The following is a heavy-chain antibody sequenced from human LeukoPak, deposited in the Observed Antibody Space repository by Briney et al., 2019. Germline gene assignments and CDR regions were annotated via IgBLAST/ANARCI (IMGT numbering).Heavy chain of an antibody. V-gene: IGHV3-30-3*01. D-gene: IGHD1-26*01. CDR1: GFTFSSYA. CDR3: ARDFGGSYYSFLY. J-gene: IGHJ4*02. CDR2: ISYDGSNK. Sequence: GRTVRLFCAASGFTFSSYAKHWVREAPAKGLVGVAVISYDGSNKYYADSVRRRFTISRDNSKNTLYLQMNSLRAEDTAEYYCARDFGGSYYSFLYWGQGTLVTVSS.